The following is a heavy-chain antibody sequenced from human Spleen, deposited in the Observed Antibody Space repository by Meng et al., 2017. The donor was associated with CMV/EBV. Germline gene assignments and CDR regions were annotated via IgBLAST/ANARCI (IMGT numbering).Heavy chain of an antibody. CDR3: ARQGRVYFDY. V-gene: IGHV4-34*01. CDR2: ISQSEKT. J-gene: IGHJ4*02. Sequence: ESLKISCAASGFTFSSYSMNWVRQAPGKGLEWVGEISQSEKTNFNPSLKSRLSMSIHTSEKQFSLQLKSVTAADTAVYYCARQGRVYFDYWGQGVLVTVSS. CDR1: GFTFSSYS. D-gene: IGHD3-10*01.